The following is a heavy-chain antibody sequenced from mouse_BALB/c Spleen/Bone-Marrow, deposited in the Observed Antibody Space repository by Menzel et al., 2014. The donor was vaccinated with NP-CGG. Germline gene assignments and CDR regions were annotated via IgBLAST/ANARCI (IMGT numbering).Heavy chain of an antibody. V-gene: IGHV2-6-7*01. Sequence: VKLQESGPGLVAPSQSLSITCTVSGFSLTDYGINWVRQPPGKGLEWLGTIWGDGSTDYNSVLKSRLSISKDNSKSQVFFKMNSLQTDDTARYYCARDRYGSSWAWFAYWGQGTLVTVSA. CDR2: IWGDGST. D-gene: IGHD1-1*01. CDR1: GFSLTDYG. J-gene: IGHJ3*01. CDR3: ARDRYGSSWAWFAY.